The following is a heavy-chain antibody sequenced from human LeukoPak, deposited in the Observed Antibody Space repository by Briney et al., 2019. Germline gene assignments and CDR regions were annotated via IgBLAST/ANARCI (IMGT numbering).Heavy chain of an antibody. CDR3: AREGLRLGALSLYIDS. CDR1: GFSVNSYY. Sequence: GGSLRLSCAASGFSVNSYYMGWVRQAPAKGLEWVSVIYGGGRTYDADSVKGRFTISRDNSKNTLWLQMNSLRAEDTAVYYCAREGLRLGALSLYIDSWGQGTLVTVSS. J-gene: IGHJ4*02. CDR2: IYGGGRT. D-gene: IGHD3-16*02. V-gene: IGHV3-53*01.